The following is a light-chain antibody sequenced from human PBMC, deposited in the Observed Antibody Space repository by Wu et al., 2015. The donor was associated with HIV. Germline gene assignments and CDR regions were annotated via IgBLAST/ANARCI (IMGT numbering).Light chain of an antibody. CDR3: QQYGSSPPIT. Sequence: EIVLTQSPGTLSLSPGERATLSCRASQSVNSNYLAWYQQKPGQAPRLLIYGASSRATGIPDRFSGSGSGTDFTLTISRLEPEDSAVFYCQQYGSSPPITFGQGTRVEIK. V-gene: IGKV3-20*01. CDR1: QSVNSNY. CDR2: GAS. J-gene: IGKJ5*01.